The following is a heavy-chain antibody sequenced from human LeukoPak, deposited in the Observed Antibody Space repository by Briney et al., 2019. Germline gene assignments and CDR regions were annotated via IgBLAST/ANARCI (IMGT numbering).Heavy chain of an antibody. J-gene: IGHJ5*02. V-gene: IGHV4-39*01. CDR1: GGSITSTTFY. Sequence: SETLSLTCTDSGGSITSTTFYWGWIRQPPGKGLQWIGRVHYSGATYYSPSLQSRATISVDTSNNQFSLNLTSVTAADTAIYYCARQASGSYYQNWFDPWGQGTLVIVSS. CDR2: VHYSGAT. CDR3: ARQASGSYYQNWFDP. D-gene: IGHD3-10*01.